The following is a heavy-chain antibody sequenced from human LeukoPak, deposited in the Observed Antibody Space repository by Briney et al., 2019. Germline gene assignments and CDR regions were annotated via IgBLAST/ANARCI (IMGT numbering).Heavy chain of an antibody. CDR2: INHSGST. V-gene: IGHV4-34*01. J-gene: IGHJ6*03. D-gene: IGHD3-16*01. CDR3: ARVGATYPHYYMDV. Sequence: PSETLSLTCAVYGGSFSGYYWSWIRQPPGKGLEWIGEINHSGSTNYNPSLKSRVTIAVDTSKNQFSLKLTSVTAADTAVYYCARVGATYPHYYMDVWGKGTTVTVAS. CDR1: GGSFSGYY.